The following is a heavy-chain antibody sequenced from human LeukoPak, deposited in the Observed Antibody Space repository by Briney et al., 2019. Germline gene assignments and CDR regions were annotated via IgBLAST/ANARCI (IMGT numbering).Heavy chain of an antibody. CDR1: GYSFTSYW. J-gene: IGHJ3*02. CDR2: IYPGDSDT. V-gene: IGHV5-51*01. D-gene: IGHD3-22*01. Sequence: GESLKISCKGSGYSFTSYWIGWVRQMPGKGLEWKGIIYPGDSDTRYSPSFQGQVTISADKSISTAYLQWSSLKASDTAMYYCARYISSGYYEDAFDIWGQGTMVTVSS. CDR3: ARYISSGYYEDAFDI.